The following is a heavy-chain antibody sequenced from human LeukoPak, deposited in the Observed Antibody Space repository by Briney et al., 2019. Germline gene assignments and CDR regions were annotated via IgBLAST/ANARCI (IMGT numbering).Heavy chain of an antibody. Sequence: VSVKVSCKASGYTFTSYDINWVRQATGQGLEWMGWMNPNSGNTGYAQKFQGRVTMTRNTSISTAYMELSSLRSEDTAVYYCARGSRSRDTAMVYYFDYWGQGTLVTVSS. CDR3: ARGSRSRDTAMVYYFDY. CDR2: MNPNSGNT. V-gene: IGHV1-8*01. J-gene: IGHJ4*02. D-gene: IGHD5-18*01. CDR1: GYTFTSYD.